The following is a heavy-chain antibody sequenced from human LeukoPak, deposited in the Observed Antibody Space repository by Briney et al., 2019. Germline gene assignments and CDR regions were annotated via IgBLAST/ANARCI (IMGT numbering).Heavy chain of an antibody. V-gene: IGHV5-51*01. CDR2: INPVNPDT. D-gene: IGHD6-25*01. Sequence: GESLKISCKGSGYDFTTYWIAWVRQMPGKGLEWMGNINPVNPDTTYSPSFQGQVTISVDKSISTAYLQLSSLKASDTAMYYCARHYSSAWFGYWGQGSPVTVSS. J-gene: IGHJ4*02. CDR1: GYDFTTYW. CDR3: ARHYSSAWFGY.